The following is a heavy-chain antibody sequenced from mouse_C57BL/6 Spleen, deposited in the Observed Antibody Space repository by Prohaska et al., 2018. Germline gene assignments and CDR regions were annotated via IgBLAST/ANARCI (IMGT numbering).Heavy chain of an antibody. V-gene: IGHV5-17*01. Sequence: VRQAPEKGLEWVAYISSGSSTIYYADTVKGRFTISRDNAKNTLFLQMTSLRSEDTAMYYCARTRGKLGSFFAYWGQGTLVTVSA. J-gene: IGHJ3*01. CDR3: ARTRGKLGSFFAY. D-gene: IGHD4-1*01. CDR2: ISSGSSTI.